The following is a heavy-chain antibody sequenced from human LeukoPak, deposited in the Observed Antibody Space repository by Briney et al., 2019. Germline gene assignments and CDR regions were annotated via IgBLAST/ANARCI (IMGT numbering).Heavy chain of an antibody. Sequence: GGSLRLSCAASGFTVSSNYMSWVRQAPGKGLEWVSVIYSGGSTYYADSVKGRFTVSRDNSKNMLYLQMNNLRPEDTAIYYCAKRNTMVRGGPCFDYWGEGLLVSVSS. D-gene: IGHD3-10*01. CDR3: AKRNTMVRGGPCFDY. J-gene: IGHJ4*02. CDR1: GFTVSSNY. V-gene: IGHV3-53*01. CDR2: IYSGGST.